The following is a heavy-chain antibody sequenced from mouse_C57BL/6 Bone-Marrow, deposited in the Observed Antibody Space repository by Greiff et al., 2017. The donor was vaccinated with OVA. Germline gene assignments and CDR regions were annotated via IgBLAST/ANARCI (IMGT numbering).Heavy chain of an antibody. CDR2: ISAGGSYT. J-gene: IGHJ2*01. V-gene: IGHV5-4*03. D-gene: IGHD1-1*01. CDR1: GFTFSSYA. CDR3: ARGDTTGHHY. Sequence: EVKLVESGGGLVKPGGSLKLSCAASGFTFSSYAMSWVRQTPEQRLEWVATISAGGSYTYYPDNVKGRFTISRDNAKNNLYLQMSHLKSEDTAMYYCARGDTTGHHYWGQGATLTVSS.